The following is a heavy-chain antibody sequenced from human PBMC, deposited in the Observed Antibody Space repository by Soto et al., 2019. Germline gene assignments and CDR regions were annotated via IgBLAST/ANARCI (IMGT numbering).Heavy chain of an antibody. CDR2: IYYSGNT. V-gene: IGHV4-30-4*01. CDR1: GGSISSGYYY. CDR3: ASSSLYGIDV. Sequence: SETLSLTCSVSGGSISSGYYYWSWIRQPPGKGLEWIGNIYYSGNTYYNPSLKSRLIISIDKSKNKFSLKLASVTAADTAVYCCASSSLYGIDVWGQGTTVTVSS. J-gene: IGHJ6*02.